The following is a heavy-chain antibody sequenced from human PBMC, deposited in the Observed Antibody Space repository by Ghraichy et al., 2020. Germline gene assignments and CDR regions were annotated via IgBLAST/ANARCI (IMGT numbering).Heavy chain of an antibody. J-gene: IGHJ6*02. V-gene: IGHV4-39*01. D-gene: IGHD3-10*01. CDR3: ARHDAMVRGVLYYYYGMDV. Sequence: SETLSLTCTVSGGSISSSSYYWGWIRQPPGKGLEWIGSIYYSGSTYYNPSLKSRVTISVDTSKNQFSLKLSSVTAADTAVYYCARHDAMVRGVLYYYYGMDVWGQGTTVTISS. CDR1: GGSISSSSYY. CDR2: IYYSGST.